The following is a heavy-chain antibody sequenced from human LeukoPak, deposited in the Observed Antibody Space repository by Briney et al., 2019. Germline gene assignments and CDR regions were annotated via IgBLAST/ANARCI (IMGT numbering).Heavy chain of an antibody. CDR3: ARDWRGLDY. Sequence: SETLSLTCTVSGGSISNTLYYWAWIRQPPGKGLESIGSIYYSRSTYYSPSLKSRVTISVDTSKNQFSLKLTSVTAADTAVYYCARDWRGLDYWGQGTLVTVSS. CDR1: GGSISNTLYY. CDR2: IYYSRST. V-gene: IGHV4-39*02. D-gene: IGHD3-10*01. J-gene: IGHJ4*02.